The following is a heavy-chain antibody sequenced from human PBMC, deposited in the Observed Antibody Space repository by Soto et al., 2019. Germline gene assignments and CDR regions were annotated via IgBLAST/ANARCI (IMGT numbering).Heavy chain of an antibody. Sequence: SETLSLTCTVSGGSISSYYWSWIRQPPGKGLEWIGYIYYSGSTNYNPSLKSRVTISVDTSKNQFSLKLSSVTAADTAVYYCARVSGYGDYVNAFDIWGQGTMVTVSS. CDR2: IYYSGST. J-gene: IGHJ3*02. V-gene: IGHV4-59*01. D-gene: IGHD4-17*01. CDR1: GGSISSYY. CDR3: ARVSGYGDYVNAFDI.